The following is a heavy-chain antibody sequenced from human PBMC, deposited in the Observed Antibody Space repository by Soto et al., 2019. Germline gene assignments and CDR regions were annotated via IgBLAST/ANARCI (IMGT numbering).Heavy chain of an antibody. CDR1: GFTFSSYG. CDR2: ISYDGSNK. J-gene: IGHJ6*02. CDR3: AKVLRYFDYYYYYGMDV. Sequence: QVQLVESGGGVVQPRRSLRLSCAASGFTFSSYGMHWVRQAPGKGLEWVAVISYDGSNKYYADSVKGRFTISRDNSKNTLYLQMNSLRAEDTAVYYCAKVLRYFDYYYYYGMDVWGQGTTVTVSS. V-gene: IGHV3-30*18. D-gene: IGHD3-9*01.